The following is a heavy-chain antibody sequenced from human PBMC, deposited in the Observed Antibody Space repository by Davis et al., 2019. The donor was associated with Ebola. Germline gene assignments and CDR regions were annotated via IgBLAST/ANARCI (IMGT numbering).Heavy chain of an antibody. V-gene: IGHV3-74*01. CDR1: GFTFSSYA. Sequence: GESLKISCAASGFTFSSYAMHWVRQAPGKGLVWVSRINSDGSSTSYADSVKGRFTISRDNAKNTLYLQMNRLRAEDTAVYYCARHSSGWRRYGMDVWGKGTTVTVSS. D-gene: IGHD6-19*01. J-gene: IGHJ6*04. CDR3: ARHSSGWRRYGMDV. CDR2: INSDGSST.